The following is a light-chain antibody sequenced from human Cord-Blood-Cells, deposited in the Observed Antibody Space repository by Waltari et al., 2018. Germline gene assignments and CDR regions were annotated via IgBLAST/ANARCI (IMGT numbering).Light chain of an antibody. V-gene: IGLV2-23*01. J-gene: IGLJ2*01. Sequence: QSALTQPASVSGSPGQSITISCTGTSSDVGSYTLVPWYQQHTGKAPKLMIYEGSKRPSGVSNRFSGSKSGNTASLTISGLQAEDEADYYCCSYAGSVVFGGGTKLTVL. CDR1: SSDVGSYTL. CDR3: CSYAGSVV. CDR2: EGS.